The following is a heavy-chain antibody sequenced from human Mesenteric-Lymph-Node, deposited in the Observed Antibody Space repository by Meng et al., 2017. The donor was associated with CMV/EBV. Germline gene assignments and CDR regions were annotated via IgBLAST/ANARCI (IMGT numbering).Heavy chain of an antibody. Sequence: SETLSLTCTVSGYSITNPSSWAWLRRPPGKGLEWIGIIYDGGSTFYNPSLRSRVAISVDTSKNDFSLRLSSVTAADTAVYYCARGLSAGDYPRNWFDPWGQGTLVTVSS. J-gene: IGHJ5*02. D-gene: IGHD7-27*01. V-gene: IGHV4-38-2*02. CDR3: ARGLSAGDYPRNWFDP. CDR1: GYSITNPSS. CDR2: IYDGGST.